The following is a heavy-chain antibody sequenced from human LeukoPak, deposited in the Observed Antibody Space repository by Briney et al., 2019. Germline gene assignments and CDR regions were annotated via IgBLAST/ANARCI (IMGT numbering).Heavy chain of an antibody. CDR3: ARGTFRSYSSSWFDP. Sequence: GGSLRLSCAASGFMFSTYWMSWVRQAPGKGLEWVANIKHDGSENYYVDSVKGRFTISRDNAKNSLYLQMSSLRAEDTAVYYCARGTFRSYSSSWFDPWGQGTLVTVSS. J-gene: IGHJ5*02. V-gene: IGHV3-7*04. CDR2: IKHDGSEN. D-gene: IGHD1-26*01. CDR1: GFMFSTYW.